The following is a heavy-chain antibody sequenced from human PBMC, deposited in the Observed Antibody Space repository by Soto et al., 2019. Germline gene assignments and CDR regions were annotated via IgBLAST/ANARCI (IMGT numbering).Heavy chain of an antibody. CDR3: ARHGMFCGGGSCTYFFDY. D-gene: IGHD2-15*01. V-gene: IGHV1-18*01. J-gene: IGHJ4*02. Sequence: QVQLVQSGAEVKKPGASVKVSCKASGYTFGSYGISWVRQAPGQGLEWMGWISGYDGNTNFAQKFQGRVTMATDTSTSTAYMELRSLSSDDTAVYYCARHGMFCGGGSCTYFFDYWGQGTLVTVSS. CDR1: GYTFGSYG. CDR2: ISGYDGNT.